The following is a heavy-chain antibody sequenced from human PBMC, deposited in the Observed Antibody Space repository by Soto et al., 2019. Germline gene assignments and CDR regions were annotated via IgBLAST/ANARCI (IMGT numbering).Heavy chain of an antibody. CDR2: INPSGGIT. CDR3: ARVLPRGPYDFWSGYNQNWFDP. Sequence: ASVKVSCKASGYTFTSYYMHWVRQAPGQGLEWMGIINPSGGITSYAQKFQGRVTITADTSASTVYMELSSLRSEDTAVYYCARVLPRGPYDFWSGYNQNWFDPWGQGTLVTVSS. V-gene: IGHV1-46*01. J-gene: IGHJ5*02. CDR1: GYTFTSYY. D-gene: IGHD3-3*01.